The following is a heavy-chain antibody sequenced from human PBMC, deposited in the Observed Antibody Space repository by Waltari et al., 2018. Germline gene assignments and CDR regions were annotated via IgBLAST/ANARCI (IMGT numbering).Heavy chain of an antibody. Sequence: QVPLVQSGAEVKKPGASVKVSCRASGYSFTTYGINWVRQAPGQGLEWMGWVSPYNGATQYSQKFQGRLPMTRNTSTSTAYMELTSLRSDDTAIYYCARAKSIINYAFHFDHWGQGSLVTVSS. V-gene: IGHV1-18*04. CDR1: GYSFTTYG. D-gene: IGHD2-2*01. CDR2: VSPYNGAT. CDR3: ARAKSIINYAFHFDH. J-gene: IGHJ4*02.